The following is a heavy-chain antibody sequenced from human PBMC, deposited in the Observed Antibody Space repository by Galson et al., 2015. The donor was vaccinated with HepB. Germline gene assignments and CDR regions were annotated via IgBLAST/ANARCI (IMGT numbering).Heavy chain of an antibody. CDR3: ARVGITGKYFADS. CDR1: GYTFTNYG. CDR2: ISTYNGNT. D-gene: IGHD1-20*01. Sequence: SVKVSCKASGYTFTNYGIIRLRQASGQGLEWLGWISTYNGNTNYVQKVRDRVSMTTDTSTSAAYMELRSLTSDDTAVYYCARVGITGKYFADSWGQGTLVAVSS. V-gene: IGHV1-18*01. J-gene: IGHJ4*02.